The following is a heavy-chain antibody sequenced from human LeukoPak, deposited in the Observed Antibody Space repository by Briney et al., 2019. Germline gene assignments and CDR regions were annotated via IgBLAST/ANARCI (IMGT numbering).Heavy chain of an antibody. D-gene: IGHD3-10*01. CDR2: ISGSGGST. CDR1: GFTFSSYG. Sequence: GGTLRLSCAASGFTFSSYGMSWVRQAPGKGLEWVSAISGSGGSTYYADSVKGRFTISRDNSKNTLYLQMNSLRAEDTAVYYCAKRYSGSIDYWGQGTLVTVSS. J-gene: IGHJ4*02. V-gene: IGHV3-23*01. CDR3: AKRYSGSIDY.